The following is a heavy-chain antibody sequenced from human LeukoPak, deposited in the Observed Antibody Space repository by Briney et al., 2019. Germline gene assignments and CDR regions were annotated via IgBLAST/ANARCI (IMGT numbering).Heavy chain of an antibody. V-gene: IGHV1-2*02. Sequence: ASVKVSCKASGYTFTCYYMHWVRQAPGQGLEWMGWINPNSGGTNYAQKFQGRVTMTEDTSTDTAYMELSSLRSEDTAVYYCATAFQGLVRGYFDYWGQGTLVTVSS. J-gene: IGHJ4*02. D-gene: IGHD6-6*01. CDR3: ATAFQGLVRGYFDY. CDR1: GYTFTCYY. CDR2: INPNSGGT.